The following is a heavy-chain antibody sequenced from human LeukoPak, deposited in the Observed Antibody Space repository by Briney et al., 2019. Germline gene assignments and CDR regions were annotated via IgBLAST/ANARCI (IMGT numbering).Heavy chain of an antibody. Sequence: GGSLRLSCAAPGFTFSSYWMHWVRQAPGKGLVWVSRINSDGSSTSYADSVKGRFTTSRDNAKNTRYLQMNSLRAEDTAVYYCARLRPFWSSYVGNWFDPWGQGTLVTVSS. J-gene: IGHJ5*02. CDR1: GFTFSSYW. CDR3: ARLRPFWSSYVGNWFDP. V-gene: IGHV3-74*01. CDR2: INSDGSST. D-gene: IGHD3-3*01.